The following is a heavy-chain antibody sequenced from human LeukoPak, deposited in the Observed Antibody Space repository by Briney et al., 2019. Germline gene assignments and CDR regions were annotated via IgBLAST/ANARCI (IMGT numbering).Heavy chain of an antibody. Sequence: PSETLSLTCTVSGGSISSSYYYWGWIRQPPGKGLEWIWSIYYSGSTYYNPSLKSRVTISVDTSKNQFSLKLSSVTAADTAVYYCARAMIVVVPAAPLNWFDPWGQGTLVTVSS. D-gene: IGHD2-2*01. CDR2: IYYSGST. V-gene: IGHV4-39*07. CDR3: ARAMIVVVPAAPLNWFDP. J-gene: IGHJ5*02. CDR1: GGSISSSYYY.